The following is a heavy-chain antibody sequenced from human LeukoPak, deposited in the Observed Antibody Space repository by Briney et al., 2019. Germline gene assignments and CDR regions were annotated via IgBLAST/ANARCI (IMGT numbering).Heavy chain of an antibody. CDR3: ARDFDY. CDR2: IYTSGNT. V-gene: IGHV4-61*02. Sequence: SQTLSLTCTVSGGSISSGSYYWSRIRQPAGKGLEWIGRIYTSGNTNYNPSLKSRVTISVDTSKNQVSLKLSSVTAADTAVYYCARDFDYWGQGTLVTVSS. CDR1: GGSISSGSYY. J-gene: IGHJ4*02.